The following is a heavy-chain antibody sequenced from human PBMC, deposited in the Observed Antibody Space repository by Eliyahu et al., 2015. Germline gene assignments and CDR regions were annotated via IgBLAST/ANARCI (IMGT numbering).Heavy chain of an antibody. CDR1: GXXXXSAA. V-gene: IGHV3-30*04. D-gene: IGHD2-2*01. J-gene: IGHJ4*02. Sequence: QVQLVESGGGVVQPGRSLRXXCAASGXXXXSAAVHWVRXAPGKGLEXVSIISYDGRLKYYADSVKGRFTISRDNSQNILYLQMNSLRVEDTAVYYCARDVRHCSSTICFNWGQGTLVTVSS. CDR3: ARDVRHCSSTICFN. CDR2: ISYDGRLK.